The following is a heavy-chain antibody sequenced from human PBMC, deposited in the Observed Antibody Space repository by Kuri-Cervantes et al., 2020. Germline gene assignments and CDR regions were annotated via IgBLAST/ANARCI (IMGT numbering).Heavy chain of an antibody. CDR2: IYYSGST. CDR1: GGSISSSSYY. V-gene: IGHV4-39*07. D-gene: IGHD3-10*01. J-gene: IGHJ4*02. Sequence: SETLSLTCTVSGGSISSSSYYWGWIRQPPGKGLEWIGSIYYSGSTNYNPSLKSRVTISVDTSKNQFSLKLSSVTAADTAVYYCARKYYYGSGSYWVWGQGTLVTVSS. CDR3: ARKYYYGSGSYWV.